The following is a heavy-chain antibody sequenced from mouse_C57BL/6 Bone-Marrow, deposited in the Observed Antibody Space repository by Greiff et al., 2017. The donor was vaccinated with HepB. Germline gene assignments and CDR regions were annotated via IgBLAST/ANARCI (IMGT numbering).Heavy chain of an antibody. D-gene: IGHD1-1*01. CDR3: ARGPNYYGSSHQAWFAY. Sequence: QVQLKESGAELARPGASVKMSCKASGYTFTSYTMHWVKQRPGQGLEWIGYINPSSGYTKYNQKFKDKATLTADKSSSTAYMQLSSLTSEDSAVYYCARGPNYYGSSHQAWFAYWGQGTLVTVSA. CDR1: GYTFTSYT. J-gene: IGHJ3*01. CDR2: INPSSGYT. V-gene: IGHV1-4*01.